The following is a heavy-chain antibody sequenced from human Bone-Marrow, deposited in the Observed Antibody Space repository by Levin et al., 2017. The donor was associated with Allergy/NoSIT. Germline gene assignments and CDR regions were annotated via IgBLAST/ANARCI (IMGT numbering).Heavy chain of an antibody. CDR2: ISGSGDST. CDR1: GFTFSNYV. V-gene: IGHV3-23*01. CDR3: AKDRDFYGSGSLGN. J-gene: IGHJ4*02. D-gene: IGHD3-10*01. Sequence: GESLKISCAASGFTFSNYVMSWVRQAPGKGLEWVSGISGSGDSTYDGDSVKGRFTISRDNSKNTLYLQMNSLRAEDTAVYYCAKDRDFYGSGSLGNWGQGTLVTVSS.